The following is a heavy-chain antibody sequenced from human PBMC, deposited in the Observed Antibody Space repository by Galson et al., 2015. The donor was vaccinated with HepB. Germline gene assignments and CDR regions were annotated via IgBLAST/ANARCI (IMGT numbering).Heavy chain of an antibody. CDR3: AREPIVVVITSAFDI. CDR2: IKQDGSEK. D-gene: IGHD3-22*01. J-gene: IGHJ3*02. V-gene: IGHV3-7*03. CDR1: GFTFSSYW. Sequence: SLRLSCAASGFTFSSYWMSWVRQAPGKGLEWVANIKQDGSEKYYVDSVKGRFTISRDNAKNSLYLQMNSLRAEDTAVYYCAREPIVVVITSAFDIWGQGTMVTVSS.